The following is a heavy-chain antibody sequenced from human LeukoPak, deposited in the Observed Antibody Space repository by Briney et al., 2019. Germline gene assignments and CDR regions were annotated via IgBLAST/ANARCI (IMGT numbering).Heavy chain of an antibody. V-gene: IGHV1-69*04. CDR2: IIPILGIA. D-gene: IGHD2-2*02. Sequence: VASVKVSCKASGGTFSSYAISWVRQAPGQGLEWMGRIIPILGIANYAQKFQGGVTITADKSTSTAYMELSSLRSEDTAVYYCAREQDIVVVPAAISHFDYWGQGTLVTVSS. CDR3: AREQDIVVVPAAISHFDY. J-gene: IGHJ4*02. CDR1: GGTFSSYA.